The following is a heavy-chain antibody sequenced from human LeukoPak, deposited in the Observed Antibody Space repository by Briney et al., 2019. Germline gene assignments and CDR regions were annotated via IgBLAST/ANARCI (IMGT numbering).Heavy chain of an antibody. CDR2: SFYSGST. J-gene: IGHJ4*02. CDR3: ARGTGNWNFGV. V-gene: IGHV4-59*11. CDR1: GGSINSHY. D-gene: IGHD1-7*01. Sequence: SETLSLTCTVSGGSINSHYWCWFRQSPGKGLEWIGHSFYSGSTNYSPSLRSRVTISVDRPNNKFSLRLRSVTAADTAIYYCARGTGNWNFGVWGRGSLIIVSS.